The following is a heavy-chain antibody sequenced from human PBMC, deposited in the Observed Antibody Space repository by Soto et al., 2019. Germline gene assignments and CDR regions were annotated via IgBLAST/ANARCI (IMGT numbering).Heavy chain of an antibody. V-gene: IGHV3-15*07. D-gene: IGHD3-10*01. Sequence: PGGSLRLSCAASGFTFSSYSMNWVRQAPGKGLEWVGRIKTKADGGTTDYAAPVKGRFIISRDDSKDTLYVQMNSLQTDDTGVYYCSHAPGRRGYYGMDVWGQGTTVTVSS. CDR3: SHAPGRRGYYGMDV. CDR1: GFTFSSYS. CDR2: IKTKADGGTT. J-gene: IGHJ6*02.